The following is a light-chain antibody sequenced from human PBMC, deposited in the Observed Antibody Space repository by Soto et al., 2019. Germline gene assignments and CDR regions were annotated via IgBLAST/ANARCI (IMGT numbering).Light chain of an antibody. Sequence: DIQLNQSPSSLSASVGDRVSISCRASQSISMYLNWYQWKPGKAPKLLIYTTSGVQSWGPSRFSGRGSGTDCTLTISSLQPQDFATYYCQQSSNTPYTFGRGTKLEI. CDR2: TTS. V-gene: IGKV1-39*01. J-gene: IGKJ2*01. CDR3: QQSSNTPYT. CDR1: QSISMY.